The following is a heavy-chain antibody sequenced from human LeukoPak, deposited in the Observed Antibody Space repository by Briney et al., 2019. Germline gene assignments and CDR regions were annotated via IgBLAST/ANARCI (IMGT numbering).Heavy chain of an antibody. CDR3: AKARGRFPQHPRFDY. J-gene: IGHJ4*02. D-gene: IGHD3-10*01. Sequence: GGSLRLSCAASGFTFSSYGMHWVCQAPGKGLEWVAVISYDGSNKYYADSVKGRFTISRDNSKNTLYLQMNSLRAEDTAVYYCAKARGRFPQHPRFDYWGQGTLVTVSS. CDR2: ISYDGSNK. V-gene: IGHV3-30*18. CDR1: GFTFSSYG.